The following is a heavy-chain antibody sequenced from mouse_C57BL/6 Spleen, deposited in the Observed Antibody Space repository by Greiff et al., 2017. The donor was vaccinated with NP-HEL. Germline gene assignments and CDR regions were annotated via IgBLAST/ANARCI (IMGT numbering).Heavy chain of an antibody. V-gene: IGHV5-16*01. J-gene: IGHJ2*01. D-gene: IGHD4-1*01. CDR3: ARGGRTGGVYFDY. CDR1: GFTFSDYY. Sequence: EVKLMESEGGLVQPGSSMKLSCTASGFTFSDYYMAWVRQVPEKGLEWVANINYDGSSTYYLDSLKSRFIISRDNAKNILYLQMSSLKSEDTATYYCARGGRTGGVYFDYWGQGTTLTVSS. CDR2: INYDGSST.